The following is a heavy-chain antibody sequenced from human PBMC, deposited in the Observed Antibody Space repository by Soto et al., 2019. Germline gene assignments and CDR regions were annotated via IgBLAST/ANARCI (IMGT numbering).Heavy chain of an antibody. CDR3: TRGPSGDKIDF. V-gene: IGHV4-30-4*08. D-gene: IGHD7-27*01. J-gene: IGHJ4*02. Sequence: QVQLQESGPGLVKPSQTLSLTCTVSGGSVSSANWNWSWIRQTPGKGLEWIGHIYEGGRTYSNPSLMSRETISLDTSKNLFSLNLKSVTAADTAVYYCTRGPSGDKIDFWGQGLLVTVSS. CDR1: GGSVSSANWN. CDR2: IYEGGRT.